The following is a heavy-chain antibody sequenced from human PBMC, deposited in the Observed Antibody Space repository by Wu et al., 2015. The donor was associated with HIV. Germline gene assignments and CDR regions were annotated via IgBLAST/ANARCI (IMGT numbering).Heavy chain of an antibody. CDR3: ARDHSDSYWGYFDY. V-gene: IGHV1-18*01. CDR2: ISAYNGNI. J-gene: IGHJ4*02. D-gene: IGHD3-10*01. Sequence: QVQLVQSETEVKKPGASVKVSCKASGYTFNSYGISWVRQAPGQGLEWMGWISAYNGNIHYTQKFQGRVTMNTDTSTSTAYMELRSLRSDDTAVFYCARDHSDSYWGYFDYWGQGTVVTVPS. CDR1: GYTFNSYG.